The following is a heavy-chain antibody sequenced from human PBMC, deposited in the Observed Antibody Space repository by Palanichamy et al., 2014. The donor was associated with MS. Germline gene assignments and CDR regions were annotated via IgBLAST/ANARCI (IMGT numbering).Heavy chain of an antibody. J-gene: IGHJ5*02. V-gene: IGHV3-7*03. CDR3: ARDEFVSGSHFS. Sequence: EVQLEESGGGLVQPGGSLRLSCAASGFSLSEYWMTWVRQAPGKGLEWVANIKPDGTARHYVDSVKGRFTISRDNAQKSLYLQMNDLREEDTALYYCARDEFVSGSHFSWGQGTLVTVSS. D-gene: IGHD3-10*01. CDR2: IKPDGTAR. CDR1: GFSLSEYW.